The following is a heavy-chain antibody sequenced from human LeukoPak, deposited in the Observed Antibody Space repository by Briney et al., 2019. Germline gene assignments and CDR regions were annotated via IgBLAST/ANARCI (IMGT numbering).Heavy chain of an antibody. J-gene: IGHJ4*02. D-gene: IGHD4-17*01. V-gene: IGHV1-69*13. CDR2: IIPIFGTA. CDR3: ASGDYGAFDY. CDR1: GGTFSSYA. Sequence: ASVKVSCKASGGTFSSYAISWVRQAPGQGLEWMGGIIPIFGTANYAQKFQGRVTITADESTSTAYMELSRLRSDDTAVYYCASGDYGAFDYWGQGTLVTVSS.